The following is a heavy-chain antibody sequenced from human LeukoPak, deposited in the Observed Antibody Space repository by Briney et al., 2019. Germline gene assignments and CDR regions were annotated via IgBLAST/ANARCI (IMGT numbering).Heavy chain of an antibody. Sequence: GGSLRLSCAASGFTFSSYAMRWVRQAPGKGLEWVSAISGSGGSTYYADSVKGRFTISRDNSENTLHLQLNSLRAEDTAIYYCARLQGVSTFDYWGQGTLVTVSS. CDR1: GFTFSSYA. CDR3: ARLQGVSTFDY. D-gene: IGHD5/OR15-5a*01. CDR2: ISGSGGST. V-gene: IGHV3-23*01. J-gene: IGHJ4*02.